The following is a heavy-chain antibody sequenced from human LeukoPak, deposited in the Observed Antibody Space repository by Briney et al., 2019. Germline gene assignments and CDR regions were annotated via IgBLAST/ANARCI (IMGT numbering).Heavy chain of an antibody. CDR3: ARDLRSTSFRYFDY. Sequence: ALVKVSCRASGYTFTSYGISWVRQASGQGLEWMGWISAYNGNTNYAQKLQGRVTMTTDTSTSTAYMELRSLRSDDTAVYYCARDLRSTSFRYFDYWGQGTLVTVSS. V-gene: IGHV1-18*01. CDR2: ISAYNGNT. CDR1: GYTFTSYG. D-gene: IGHD2-2*01. J-gene: IGHJ4*02.